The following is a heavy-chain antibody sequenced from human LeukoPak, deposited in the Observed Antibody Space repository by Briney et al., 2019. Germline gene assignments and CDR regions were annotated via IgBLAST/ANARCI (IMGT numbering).Heavy chain of an antibody. CDR1: GFTFSAYA. V-gene: IGHV3-23*05. CDR3: AKDGEGFSYGSDS. D-gene: IGHD5-18*01. Sequence: PGGSLRLSCEASGFTFSAYAMTWVRQAPGKGLEWVSSIGSDNKPHYSESVKGRFTISRDDSTNTVFLHMTSLRAEDTAVYYCAKDGEGFSYGSDSWGQGTLVTVSS. CDR2: IGSDNKP. J-gene: IGHJ4*02.